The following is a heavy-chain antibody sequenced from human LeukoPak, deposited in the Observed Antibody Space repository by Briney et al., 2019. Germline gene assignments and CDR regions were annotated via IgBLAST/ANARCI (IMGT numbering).Heavy chain of an antibody. CDR3: ATGGTRIFGVVIGNDAFDI. J-gene: IGHJ3*02. CDR2: INPNSGGT. Sequence: ASVKVSCKASGYTFTDYYIHWVRQAPGQGLEWMGWINPNSGGTNYAQKFQGRVTMTEDTSTDTAYMELSSLRSEDTAVYYCATGGTRIFGVVIGNDAFDIWGQGTMVTVSS. CDR1: GYTFTDYY. V-gene: IGHV1-2*02. D-gene: IGHD3-3*01.